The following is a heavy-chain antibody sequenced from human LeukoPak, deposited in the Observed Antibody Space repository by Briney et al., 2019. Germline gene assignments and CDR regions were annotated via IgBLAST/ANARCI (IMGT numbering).Heavy chain of an antibody. D-gene: IGHD4-17*01. Sequence: ASVKVSFKASGYSFTSYYMHWVRQAPGQGHEGMGWINPNSGGTNYAQKFQGRVTMTRDTSIITAYMELSRLRSDDTAVYYCAFLEVTTPPFDYWGQGTLVTVSS. V-gene: IGHV1-2*02. CDR2: INPNSGGT. CDR1: GYSFTSYY. J-gene: IGHJ4*02. CDR3: AFLEVTTPPFDY.